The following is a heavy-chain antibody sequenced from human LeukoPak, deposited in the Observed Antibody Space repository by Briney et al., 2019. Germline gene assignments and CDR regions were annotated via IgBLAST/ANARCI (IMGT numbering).Heavy chain of an antibody. V-gene: IGHV3-23*01. Sequence: GGSLRLSCAASGFNFSPYAMSWVRQAPGRGLEWVPSIGGSDSSTYYTDSVKGRFTISRDNSKSTLYLQMNSLRADDAALYYCAKCRGGSCYSSSNYWGQGTLVTVSS. D-gene: IGHD2-15*01. CDR3: AKCRGGSCYSSSNY. CDR1: GFNFSPYA. CDR2: IGGSDSST. J-gene: IGHJ4*02.